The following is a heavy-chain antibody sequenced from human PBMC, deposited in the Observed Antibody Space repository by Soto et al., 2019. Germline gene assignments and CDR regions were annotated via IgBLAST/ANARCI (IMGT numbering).Heavy chain of an antibody. CDR2: ISAYNGNT. Sequence: ASVKVSCKASGYTFTSYGISWVRQAPGQGLEWMGWISAYNGNTNDAQKLQGRVTMTTDTSTSTAYMELRSLRSDDTAGYYCARDTSGGYLPPHHWGQGTLVTVSS. D-gene: IGHD1-26*01. CDR1: GYTFTSYG. CDR3: ARDTSGGYLPPHH. J-gene: IGHJ4*02. V-gene: IGHV1-18*04.